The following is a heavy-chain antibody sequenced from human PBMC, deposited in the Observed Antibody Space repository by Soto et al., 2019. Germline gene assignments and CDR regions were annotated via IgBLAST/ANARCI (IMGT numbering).Heavy chain of an antibody. CDR1: GYTFTGYY. CDR3: ARDGESGETNYYYYGMDV. D-gene: IGHD2-15*01. J-gene: IGHJ6*02. CDR2: INPNSGGT. Sequence: GASVKVSCKASGYTFTGYYMHWLRQSPGQGLEWMGWINPNSGGTNYAQKFQGWVTMTRDTSISTAYMELSRLRSDDTAVYYCARDGESGETNYYYYGMDVWGQGTAVTVSS. V-gene: IGHV1-2*04.